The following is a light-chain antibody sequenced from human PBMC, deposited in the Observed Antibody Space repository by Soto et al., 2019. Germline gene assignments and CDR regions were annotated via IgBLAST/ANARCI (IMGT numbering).Light chain of an antibody. Sequence: LTQPASVSGSPGQSITISCTGTSSDVGGYDYVSWYQQHPGKAPKLLIYEVSDRPSGVSTRFSGSKSGSTASLTISGLQTEDEADYYCTSYTTIGTLDLFGTGTKVTVL. CDR3: TSYTTIGTLDL. J-gene: IGLJ1*01. V-gene: IGLV2-14*01. CDR1: SSDVGGYDY. CDR2: EVS.